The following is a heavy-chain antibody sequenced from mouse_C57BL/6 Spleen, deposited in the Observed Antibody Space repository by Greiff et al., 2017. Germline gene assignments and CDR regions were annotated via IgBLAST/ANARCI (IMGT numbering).Heavy chain of an antibody. CDR2: IYPGDGDT. V-gene: IGHV1-82*01. J-gene: IGHJ2*01. D-gene: IGHD2-4*01. CDR3: ARKFYEYDFDY. Sequence: QVQLQQSGPELVKPGASVKISCKASGYAFSSSWMNWVKQRPGTGLEWIGRIYPGDGDTNYNGKFKGKATLTADKSSSTAYMQRISRTSEDSAVYFCARKFYEYDFDYWGQGTTLTVSS. CDR1: GYAFSSSW.